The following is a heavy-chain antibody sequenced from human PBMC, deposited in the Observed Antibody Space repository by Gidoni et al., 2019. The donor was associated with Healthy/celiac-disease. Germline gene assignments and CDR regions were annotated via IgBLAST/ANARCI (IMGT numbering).Heavy chain of an antibody. V-gene: IGHV4-39*01. D-gene: IGHD3-22*01. Sequence: QLQLQESGPGLVEPSETLSLTCTVSGGSISTRSYHWGWIRQPPGKGLEWIGSIYYSGSTYYNPSLKSRVTISVDTSKNQFSLKLSSVTATDTAVYYCARHYYDSSGYFYGYYYMDVWGKGTTVTVSS. J-gene: IGHJ6*03. CDR1: GGSISTRSYH. CDR2: IYYSGST. CDR3: ARHYYDSSGYFYGYYYMDV.